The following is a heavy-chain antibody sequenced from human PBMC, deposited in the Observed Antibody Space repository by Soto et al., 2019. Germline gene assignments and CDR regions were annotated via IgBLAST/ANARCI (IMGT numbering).Heavy chain of an antibody. J-gene: IGHJ3*02. CDR1: GFTFSSYA. Sequence: QVQLVESGGGVVQPGRSLRLSCAASGFTFSSYAMHWVRQAPGKGLEWVAVISYDGSNKYYADSVKGRFTISRDNSKNTLYLQMNSLRAEDTAVYYCARDRNYDSSGYYYPSVDAFDIWGQGTMVNVSS. D-gene: IGHD3-22*01. V-gene: IGHV3-30-3*01. CDR3: ARDRNYDSSGYYYPSVDAFDI. CDR2: ISYDGSNK.